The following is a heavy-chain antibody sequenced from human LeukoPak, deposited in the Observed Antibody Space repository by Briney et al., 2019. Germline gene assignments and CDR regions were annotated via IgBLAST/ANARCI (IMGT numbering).Heavy chain of an antibody. CDR3: ARSYDFWSGHDYYFDY. V-gene: IGHV1-69*13. CDR2: IIPIFGTA. D-gene: IGHD3-3*01. CDR1: GGTFSSYA. Sequence: SVKVSCKASGGTFSSYAISWVRQAPGQGLEWMGGIIPIFGTANYAQKFQGRVTITADESTSTAYMELSSLRSEDTAVYYCARSYDFWSGHDYYFDYWGQGTLVTVSS. J-gene: IGHJ4*02.